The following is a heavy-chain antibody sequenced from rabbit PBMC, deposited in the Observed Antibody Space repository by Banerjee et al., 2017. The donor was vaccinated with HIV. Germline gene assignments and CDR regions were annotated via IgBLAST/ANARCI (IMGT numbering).Heavy chain of an antibody. CDR3: ARYSSGGAGYGYAIFNL. D-gene: IGHD6-1*01. V-gene: IGHV1S45*01. Sequence: QEQLVESGGGLVQPEGSLTLTCTASGFSFSSSYYTCWVRQAPGKGLELIACIYTSSGSTWHANWVNGRFTISKTSSTTVTLQMTSLTAADTATYFCARYSSGGAGYGYAIFNLWGPGTLVTVS. CDR2: IYTSSGST. CDR1: GFSFSSSYY. J-gene: IGHJ4*01.